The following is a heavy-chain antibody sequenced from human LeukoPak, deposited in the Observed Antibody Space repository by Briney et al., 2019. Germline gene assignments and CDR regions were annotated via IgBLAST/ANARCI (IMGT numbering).Heavy chain of an antibody. J-gene: IGHJ6*03. CDR1: GFTFSSYW. Sequence: GGSLRLSCAASGFTFSSYWMHWVRQAPGKGLVWVSRINTDGSSTSYADSVKGRFTISRDNAKNTLYLQMNSLRAEDTAVYYCARGPSGILWYFENYMDVWGKGTTVTVSS. CDR3: ARGPSGILWYFENYMDV. V-gene: IGHV3-74*01. D-gene: IGHD3-9*01. CDR2: INTDGSST.